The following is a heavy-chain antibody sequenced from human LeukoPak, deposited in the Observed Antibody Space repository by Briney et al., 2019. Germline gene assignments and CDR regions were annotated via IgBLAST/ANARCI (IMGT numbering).Heavy chain of an antibody. D-gene: IGHD5-18*01. Sequence: SETLSLTCTVSGGSISSSSYYWSWIRQPPGKGLEWIGYIYYSGSTIYNPSLKSRVTISVDTSKNQFSLKLSSVTAADTAVYYCAGGYSYGSTYYYMDVWGKGTTVTISS. CDR1: GGSISSSSYY. V-gene: IGHV4-61*01. CDR2: IYYSGST. CDR3: AGGYSYGSTYYYMDV. J-gene: IGHJ6*03.